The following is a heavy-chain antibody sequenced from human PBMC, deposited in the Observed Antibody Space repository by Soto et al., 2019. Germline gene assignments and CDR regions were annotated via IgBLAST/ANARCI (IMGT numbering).Heavy chain of an antibody. V-gene: IGHV1-18*01. CDR3: ARDLIAARPGRFDP. CDR2: ISAYNGNT. Sequence: DSVKVSCKASGYTFRTYGISWVRQAPGQGLEWMGWISAYNGNTIYAQKLQGRVTMTTDTSTRTAYMELRSLRSDDTAVYYCARDLIAARPGRFDPWGQGTLVTVSS. D-gene: IGHD6-6*01. J-gene: IGHJ5*02. CDR1: GYTFRTYG.